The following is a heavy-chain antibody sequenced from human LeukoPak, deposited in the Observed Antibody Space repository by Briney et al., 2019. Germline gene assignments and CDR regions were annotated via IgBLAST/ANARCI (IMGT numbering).Heavy chain of an antibody. D-gene: IGHD2-15*01. CDR2: IIPIFGTA. V-gene: IGHV1-69*06. CDR3: ARVNLGRYCSGGSCSYYFDY. J-gene: IGHJ4*02. Sequence: SVNVSCKASGGTFSSYAISWVRQAPGQGLEWMGGIIPIFGTANYAQKFQGRVTITADKSTSTAYMELSSLRSEDTAVYYCARVNLGRYCSGGSCSYYFDYWGQGTLVTVSS. CDR1: GGTFSSYA.